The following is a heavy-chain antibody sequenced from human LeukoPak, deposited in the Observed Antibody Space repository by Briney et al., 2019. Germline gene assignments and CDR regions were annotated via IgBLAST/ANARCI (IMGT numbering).Heavy chain of an antibody. J-gene: IGHJ5*02. CDR3: AKDLTVLRYFDARPTCFDP. D-gene: IGHD3-9*01. Sequence: GGSLRLSCAASGFTFSSYAMNWVRQAPGKGLEWVSAISGSGGSTYYADSVKGRFTISRDNSKNTLYLQMNSLRAEDTAVYYLAKDLTVLRYFDARPTCFDPWAKGTLLT. CDR1: GFTFSSYA. V-gene: IGHV3-23*01. CDR2: ISGSGGST.